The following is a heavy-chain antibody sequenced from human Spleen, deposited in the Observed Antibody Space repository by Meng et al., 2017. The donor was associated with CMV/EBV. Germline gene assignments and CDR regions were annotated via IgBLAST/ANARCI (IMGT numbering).Heavy chain of an antibody. Sequence: CAVYGGSFSGYYWSWIRQPPGKGLEWIGEINHSGSTSYNPSLKSRVTISVDTSKNQFSLKLSSVTAADTAVYYCARGYYDSSGPSEYWGQGTLVTVSS. V-gene: IGHV4-34*01. J-gene: IGHJ4*02. D-gene: IGHD3-22*01. CDR3: ARGYYDSSGPSEY. CDR1: GGSFSGYY. CDR2: INHSGST.